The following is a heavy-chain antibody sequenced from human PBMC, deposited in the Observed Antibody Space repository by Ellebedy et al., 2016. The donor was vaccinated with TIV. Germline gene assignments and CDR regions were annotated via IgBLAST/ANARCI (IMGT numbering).Heavy chain of an antibody. CDR2: ISYDGSNK. D-gene: IGHD6-19*01. CDR3: AKDMVAVAETYYYYGMDV. V-gene: IGHV3-30-3*01. Sequence: GESLKISCAASGFTFSSYAMHWVRQAPGKGLEWVAVISYDGSNKYYADSVKGRFTISRDNSKNTLYLQMNSLRAEDTAVYYCAKDMVAVAETYYYYGMDVWGQGTTVTVSS. CDR1: GFTFSSYA. J-gene: IGHJ6*02.